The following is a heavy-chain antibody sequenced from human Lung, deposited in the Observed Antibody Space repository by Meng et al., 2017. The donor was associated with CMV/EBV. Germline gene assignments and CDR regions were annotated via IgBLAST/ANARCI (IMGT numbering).Heavy chain of an antibody. D-gene: IGHD3-10*01. J-gene: IGHJ1*01. CDR3: LRRSGGSV. CDR2: IPHRGSS. CDR1: GDSITNHNW. Sequence: QVRLPESGPALVKPSETLSLTCAVSGDSITNHNWWAWVRQPPGKGLEWIGEIPHRGSSAYNPSLKSRVSMSIDKSKNQFSLKLTSVTAADTAVYHCLRRSGGSVWGQGTLVTVSS. V-gene: IGHV4-4*02.